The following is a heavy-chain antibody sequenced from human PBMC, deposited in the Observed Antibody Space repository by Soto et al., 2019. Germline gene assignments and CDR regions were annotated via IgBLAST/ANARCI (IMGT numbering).Heavy chain of an antibody. D-gene: IGHD6-6*01. Sequence: SVKVSCKASGGTFSSYAISWVRQAPGQGLEWMGGIIPIFGTANYAQKFQGRVTITADKSTSTAYMELSSLRSEDTAVYYCARAVRYSSSPGLDWGQGTLVTVSS. CDR2: IIPIFGTA. CDR1: GGTFSSYA. J-gene: IGHJ4*02. CDR3: ARAVRYSSSPGLD. V-gene: IGHV1-69*06.